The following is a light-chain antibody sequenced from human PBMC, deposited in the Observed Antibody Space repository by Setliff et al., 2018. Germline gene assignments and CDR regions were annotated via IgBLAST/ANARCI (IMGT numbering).Light chain of an antibody. CDR1: RSDIGAYDY. J-gene: IGLJ2*01. Sequence: QSALTQPPSASGSLGQSVTISCTGTRSDIGAYDYVSWYQQHPGKAPKLMIYEVSKRPSGVSNRFSGSKSGNTASLTISGLQAEDEADYYCCSYAGSSTVVFGGGTKVTVL. CDR2: EVS. CDR3: CSYAGSSTVV. V-gene: IGLV2-23*02.